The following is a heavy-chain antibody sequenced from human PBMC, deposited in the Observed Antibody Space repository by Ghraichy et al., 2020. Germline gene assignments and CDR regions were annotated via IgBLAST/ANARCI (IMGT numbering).Heavy chain of an antibody. V-gene: IGHV3-66*01. D-gene: IGHD3-3*01. CDR1: GFTVSNNY. CDR2: IYRDGTT. Sequence: GGSLRLSCAASGFTVSNNYMNWVRQAPGKGLEWVSVIYRDGTTNYADSVKGRLTTSRDSSLNKLYRQMNSLRAEDTAHYYCVRVGDFWRESDVGFDSWGQGTLVTVSS. J-gene: IGHJ4*02. CDR3: VRVGDFWRESDVGFDS.